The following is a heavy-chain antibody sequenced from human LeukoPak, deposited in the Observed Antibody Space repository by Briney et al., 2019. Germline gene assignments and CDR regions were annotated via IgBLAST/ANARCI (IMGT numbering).Heavy chain of an antibody. D-gene: IGHD3-10*01. CDR3: ARDDETMVRGSRGLRGDY. J-gene: IGHJ4*02. V-gene: IGHV1-18*01. CDR2: ISAYNGNT. Sequence: ASVKLSCKASGYTFTSYGISWVRQAPGQGLEWMGWISAYNGNTNYAQKLQGRVTMTTDTSTSTAYMELRSLRSDDTAVYYCARDDETMVRGSRGLRGDYWGQGTLVTVSS. CDR1: GYTFTSYG.